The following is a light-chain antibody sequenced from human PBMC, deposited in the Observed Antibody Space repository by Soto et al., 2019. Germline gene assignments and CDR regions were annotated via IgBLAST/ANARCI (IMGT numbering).Light chain of an antibody. CDR1: QSISSW. J-gene: IGKJ1*01. CDR3: QQYNTYPWT. V-gene: IGKV1-5*01. CDR2: DAS. Sequence: DIQMTQSPATLSASVGDRVTITCRASQSISSWLAWYQQKPEKVPKLLIDDASSLESGVPSRFSGSGSGTEFTLTISSLQPDDFATYYCQQYNTYPWTFGQGTKVDIK.